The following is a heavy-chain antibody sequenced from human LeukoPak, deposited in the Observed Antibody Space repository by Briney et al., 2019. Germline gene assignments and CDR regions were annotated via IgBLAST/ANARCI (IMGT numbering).Heavy chain of an antibody. CDR2: ISSSSSYI. Sequence: GGSLRLSCAASGFTFSSYSMNWVRQAPGKGLEWVSSISSSSSYIYYADSVKGRFTISRDNAKNSLYLQMNSLRAEDAAVYYCARAGDVDTAMVFQYFDYWGRGTLVTVSS. CDR1: GFTFSSYS. D-gene: IGHD5-18*01. J-gene: IGHJ4*02. V-gene: IGHV3-21*01. CDR3: ARAGDVDTAMVFQYFDY.